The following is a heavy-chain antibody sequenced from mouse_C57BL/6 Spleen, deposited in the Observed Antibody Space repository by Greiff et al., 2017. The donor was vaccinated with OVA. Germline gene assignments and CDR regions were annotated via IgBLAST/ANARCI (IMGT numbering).Heavy chain of an antibody. CDR2: IRNKANGYTT. CDR3: ARSPPPYDAMDY. J-gene: IGHJ4*01. V-gene: IGHV7-3*01. CDR1: GFTFTDYY. Sequence: EVKLMESGGGLVQPGGSLSLSCAASGFTFTDYYMSWVRQLPGKALEWLGFIRNKANGYTTEYSASVKGRFTISRDNSQSILYLQMNALRSEDSATYYCARSPPPYDAMDYWGQGTAVTVSS.